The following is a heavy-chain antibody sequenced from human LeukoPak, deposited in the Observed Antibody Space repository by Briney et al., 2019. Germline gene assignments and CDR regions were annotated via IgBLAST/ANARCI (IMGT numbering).Heavy chain of an antibody. CDR3: ARISLWFGESSPGDY. CDR2: INTNTGNP. D-gene: IGHD3-10*01. CDR1: GYTFTSYA. J-gene: IGHJ4*02. Sequence: ASVKVSCKASGYTFTSYAMNWVRQAPGQGLEWMGWINTNTGNPTYAQGFTGRFVFSLDTSVSTAYLQISSLKAEDTAVYYCARISLWFGESSPGDYWGQGTLVTVSS. V-gene: IGHV7-4-1*02.